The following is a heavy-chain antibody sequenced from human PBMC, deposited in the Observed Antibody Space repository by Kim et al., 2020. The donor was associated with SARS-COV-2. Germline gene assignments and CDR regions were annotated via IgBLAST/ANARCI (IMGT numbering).Heavy chain of an antibody. J-gene: IGHJ6*02. CDR1: GYTFTSYY. Sequence: ASVKVSCKASGYTFTSYYMHWVRQAPGQGLEWMGIINPSGGSTSYAQKFQGRVTMTRDTSTSTVYMELSSLRSEDTAVYYCARDFGISYCGGDCPHYYYYYGMDVWGQGTTVTVSS. V-gene: IGHV1-46*01. CDR3: ARDFGISYCGGDCPHYYYYYGMDV. D-gene: IGHD2-21*02. CDR2: INPSGGST.